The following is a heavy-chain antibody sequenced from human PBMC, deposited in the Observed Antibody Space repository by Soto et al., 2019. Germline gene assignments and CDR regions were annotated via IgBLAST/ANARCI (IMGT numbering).Heavy chain of an antibody. CDR1: GFTFSSYS. CDR2: ISSSSSYI. J-gene: IGHJ4*02. D-gene: IGHD5-12*01. CDR3: ARANQWLRLADY. Sequence: PVGSLRLSCAASGFTFSSYSMNWVRQAPGKGLEWVSSISSSSSYIYYADSVKGRFTISRDNAKNSLYLQMNSLRAEDTAVYYCARANQWLRLADYWGQGTLVTVSS. V-gene: IGHV3-21*01.